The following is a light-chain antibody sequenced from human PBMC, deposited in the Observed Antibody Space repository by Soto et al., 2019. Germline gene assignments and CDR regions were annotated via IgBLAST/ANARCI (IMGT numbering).Light chain of an antibody. CDR3: QQFKSYPLT. CDR2: LAS. Sequence: DIQLTQSPSFLSASVGDRVTITCRASQDINNYLAWYQQRPGRAPNLLISLASALQSGVPSRFSGSRYGTELRLTISSLQPEDSATYYCQQFKSYPLTFGGGTKIEIK. V-gene: IGKV1-9*01. CDR1: QDINNY. J-gene: IGKJ4*01.